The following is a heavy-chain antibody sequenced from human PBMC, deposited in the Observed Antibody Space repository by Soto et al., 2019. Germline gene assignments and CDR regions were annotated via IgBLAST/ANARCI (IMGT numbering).Heavy chain of an antibody. J-gene: IGHJ4*02. D-gene: IGHD2-15*01. CDR2: IYSGGST. CDR3: AKRAVVGAARYFDY. CDR1: GFTVSSNY. V-gene: IGHV3-53*01. Sequence: PGGSLRLSCAASGFTVSSNYMSWVRQAPGKGLEWVSVIYSGGSTYYADSVRGRFTISRDNSKNTLYLQMNSLRAEDTAVYYCAKRAVVGAARYFDYWGLGTLVTVSS.